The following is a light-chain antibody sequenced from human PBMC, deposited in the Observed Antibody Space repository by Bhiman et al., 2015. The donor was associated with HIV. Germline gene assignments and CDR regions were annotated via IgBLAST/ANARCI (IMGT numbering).Light chain of an antibody. J-gene: IGLJ1*01. CDR1: KLSNQY. CDR2: QDN. Sequence: SYELTQPPSVPVSAGQTATITCSGDKLSNQYVSWYQQKPGQSPLLVIYQDNKRPSGIPERFSGSNSGNTATLTISGTQAMDEADYYCQTWDSNTEVFGTGTTVTVL. V-gene: IGLV3-1*01. CDR3: QTWDSNTEV.